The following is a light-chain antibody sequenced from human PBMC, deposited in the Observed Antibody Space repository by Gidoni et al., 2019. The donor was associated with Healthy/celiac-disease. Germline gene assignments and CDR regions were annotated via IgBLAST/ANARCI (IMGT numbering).Light chain of an antibody. V-gene: IGKV1-5*03. CDR2: KAS. CDR3: QQYNSYST. Sequence: DIQMTQSPSTLSASVGDRVTSTCRASQSISSWLAWYQQKPGKAPKLLIYKASSLESGVPSRFSGRGSGTEFTLTISSLQHDDFATYYCQQYNSYSTFGPGTKVDIK. CDR1: QSISSW. J-gene: IGKJ3*01.